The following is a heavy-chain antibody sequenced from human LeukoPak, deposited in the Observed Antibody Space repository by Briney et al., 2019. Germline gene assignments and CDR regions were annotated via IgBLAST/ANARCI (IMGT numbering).Heavy chain of an antibody. CDR3: ARDGVITFDAFDI. CDR2: ISGGGGST. D-gene: IGHD3-16*01. J-gene: IGHJ3*02. V-gene: IGHV3-23*01. CDR1: GFTFSSYG. Sequence: GGSLRLSCAASGFTFSSYGMSWVRQAPGKGLEWVSAISGGGGSTYYADSVKGRFTISRDNSKNTLYLQMNSLRAEDTAVYYCARDGVITFDAFDIWGQGTMVTVSS.